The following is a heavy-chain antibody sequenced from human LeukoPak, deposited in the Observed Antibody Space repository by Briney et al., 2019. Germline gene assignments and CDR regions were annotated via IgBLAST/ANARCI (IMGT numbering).Heavy chain of an antibody. CDR1: GFTFSSYA. Sequence: PGGSLRLSCAASGFTFSSYAMTWVRQAPGKGLECVSGMSGRGSSTYYADCVKGRVTISRGKSKNTLYLQMNSLRAEDTAVYYCAKGRGNTAMVNFDYWGQGTPVTASS. D-gene: IGHD5-18*01. CDR3: AKGRGNTAMVNFDY. J-gene: IGHJ4*02. CDR2: MSGRGSST. V-gene: IGHV3-23*01.